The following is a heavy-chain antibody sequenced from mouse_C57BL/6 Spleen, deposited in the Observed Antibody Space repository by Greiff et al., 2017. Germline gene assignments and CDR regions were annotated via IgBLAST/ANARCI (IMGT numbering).Heavy chain of an antibody. V-gene: IGHV1-52*01. CDR1: GYTFTSYW. CDR2: IDPSDSET. D-gene: IGHD2-1*01. CDR3: ASSATMVTAFDY. J-gene: IGHJ2*01. Sequence: QVQLQQPGAELVRPGSSVKLSCKASGYTFTSYWMHWVKQRPIQGLEWIGNIDPSDSETHYNQKFKDKATLTADKSSSTAYMQLSSLTSEDSAVYYCASSATMVTAFDYWGQGTTLTVSS.